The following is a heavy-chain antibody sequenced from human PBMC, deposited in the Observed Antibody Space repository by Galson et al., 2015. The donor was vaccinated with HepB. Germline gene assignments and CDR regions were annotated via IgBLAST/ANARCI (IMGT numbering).Heavy chain of an antibody. D-gene: IGHD5-18*01. CDR1: GGSISSYY. Sequence: ETLSLTCTVSGGSISSYYWSWIRQPPGKGLEWIGYIYYSGSTNYNPSLKSRVTISVDTSKNQFSLKLSSVTAADTAVYYCARALIRYSEDAFDIWGQGTMVTVSS. V-gene: IGHV4-59*01. CDR3: ARALIRYSEDAFDI. CDR2: IYYSGST. J-gene: IGHJ3*02.